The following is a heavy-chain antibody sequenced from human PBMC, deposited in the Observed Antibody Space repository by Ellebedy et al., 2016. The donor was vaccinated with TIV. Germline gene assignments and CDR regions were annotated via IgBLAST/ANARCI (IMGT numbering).Heavy chain of an antibody. CDR2: IYYNGRT. CDR1: GGSISSGAYY. D-gene: IGHD5-12*01. CDR3: AGVRSGYVLDY. Sequence: SETLSLTXTVSGGSISSGAYYWSWIRQHPGKGLEWIGYIYYNGRTDYNPSLKSRVTISIDTSKNQFSLKLSSVTAADTAVYYCAGVRSGYVLDYWGQGTLVTVSS. J-gene: IGHJ4*02. V-gene: IGHV4-31*03.